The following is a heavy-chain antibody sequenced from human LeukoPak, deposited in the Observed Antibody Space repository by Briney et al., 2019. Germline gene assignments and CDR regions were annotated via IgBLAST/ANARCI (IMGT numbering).Heavy chain of an antibody. Sequence: GGSLRLSCAASGFTFSSYGMHWVRQAPGKGLEWVAVISYDGSNKYYADSVKGRFTISRDNSKNTLYLQMNSLRAEDTAVYYCAKDRGYYDSSGYYDYWGQGTLVTVSS. V-gene: IGHV3-30*18. CDR2: ISYDGSNK. J-gene: IGHJ4*02. CDR1: GFTFSSYG. D-gene: IGHD3-22*01. CDR3: AKDRGYYDSSGYYDY.